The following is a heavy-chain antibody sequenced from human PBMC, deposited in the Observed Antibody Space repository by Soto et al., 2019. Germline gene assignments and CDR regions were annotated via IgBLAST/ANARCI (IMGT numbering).Heavy chain of an antibody. J-gene: IGHJ5*02. CDR3: AKDHGSGWFDH. V-gene: IGHV3-23*01. CDR1: GFTFSSYS. D-gene: IGHD2-15*01. Sequence: SXRLSWAASGFTFSSYSMSWVRQAPGKGLEWVSAISGSGGSTYYADSVKGRFTISRDNSKNTLYLQMNSLRAEDTAVYYCAKDHGSGWFDHWGQGTLVTVSS. CDR2: ISGSGGST.